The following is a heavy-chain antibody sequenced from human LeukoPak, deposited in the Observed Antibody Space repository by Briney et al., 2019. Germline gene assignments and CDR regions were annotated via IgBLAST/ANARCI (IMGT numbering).Heavy chain of an antibody. CDR3: AGDGAYSASNF. V-gene: IGHV3-11*01. D-gene: IGHD6-13*01. J-gene: IGHJ3*01. CDR1: GFTFSDEY. CDR2: VSNSGSSI. Sequence: GGSLRLSCAASGFTFSDEYMSWIRQAPGKGLEWISCVSNSGSSIYYADSVKGRFSISRDNVKNSLYLQMNSLRVEDTAVYYCAGDGAYSASNFWGQGTMVAVSS.